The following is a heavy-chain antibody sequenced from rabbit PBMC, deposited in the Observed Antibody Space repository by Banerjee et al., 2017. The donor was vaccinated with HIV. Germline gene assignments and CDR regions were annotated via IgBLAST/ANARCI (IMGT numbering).Heavy chain of an antibody. J-gene: IGHJ6*01. CDR1: GFSFSGSQY. CDR3: ARGDISTNGAVSYGMDL. D-gene: IGHD1-1*01. V-gene: IGHV1S40*01. Sequence: QSLEESGGDLVKPGASLTLTCTASGFSFSGSQYMCWVRQAPGKGPEWIACIYDGDGSTYYATWVNGRFTISKTSSTTVTLQMTSLTAADTATYFCARGDISTNGAVSYGMDLWGQGTLVTVS. CDR2: IYDGDGST.